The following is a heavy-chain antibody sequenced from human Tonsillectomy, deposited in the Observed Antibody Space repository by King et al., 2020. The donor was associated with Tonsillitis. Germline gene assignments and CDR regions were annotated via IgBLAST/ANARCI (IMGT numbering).Heavy chain of an antibody. CDR3: ARRYSSGCYHYFDY. CDR2: IYYSGST. V-gene: IGHV4-39*01. Sequence: QLQESGPGLVKPSETLSLTCTVSGGFISSSSYYWGWIRQPAGEGLEWIGSIYYSGSTYYNPSLKSRVTISVDTSKNQISLKLSSVTAADTAVYYCARRYSSGCYHYFDYWGQGTLVTVSS. CDR1: GGFISSSSYY. D-gene: IGHD6-19*01. J-gene: IGHJ4*02.